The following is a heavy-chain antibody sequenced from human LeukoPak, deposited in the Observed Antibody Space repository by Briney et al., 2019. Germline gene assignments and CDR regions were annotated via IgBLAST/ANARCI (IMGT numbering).Heavy chain of an antibody. V-gene: IGHV1-69*05. D-gene: IGHD5-12*01. Sequence: SVKVSCRASGYTFTSYGISWVRQAPGQGLEWMGGIIPIFGTANYAQKFQGRVTITTDESTSTAYMELSSLRSEDTAVYYCARGYARGYFDYWGQGTLVTVSS. CDR2: IIPIFGTA. CDR3: ARGYARGYFDY. CDR1: GYTFTSYG. J-gene: IGHJ4*02.